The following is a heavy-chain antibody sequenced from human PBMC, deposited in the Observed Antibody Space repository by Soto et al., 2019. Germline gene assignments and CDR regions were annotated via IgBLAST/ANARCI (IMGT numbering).Heavy chain of an antibody. D-gene: IGHD5-12*01. CDR3: AGEHSGYDFGYYYYGMDV. J-gene: IGHJ6*02. CDR1: GGSISSGGYY. V-gene: IGHV4-31*03. Sequence: QVQLQESGPGLVKPSQTLSLTCTVSGGSISSGGYYWSLIRQHPGKGLEWIGYIYYSGSTYYNPSLKSRVTISVDTSKNQFSLKLSSVTAADTAVYYCAGEHSGYDFGYYYYGMDVWGQGTTVTVSS. CDR2: IYYSGST.